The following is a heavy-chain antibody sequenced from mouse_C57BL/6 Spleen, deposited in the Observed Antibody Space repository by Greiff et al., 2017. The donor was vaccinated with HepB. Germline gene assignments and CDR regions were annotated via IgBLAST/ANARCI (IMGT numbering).Heavy chain of an antibody. CDR3: ARDTHGTDFAY. Sequence: DVQLQESGGGLVKPGGSLKLSCAASGFTFSSYAMSWVRQTPEKRLEWVATISDGGSYTYYPDNVKGRFTISRDNAKHNLYLQMSHLKSEDTAMYYGARDTHGTDFAYWGQGTLVTVSA. J-gene: IGHJ3*01. CDR2: ISDGGSYT. V-gene: IGHV5-4*01. D-gene: IGHD1-1*01. CDR1: GFTFSSYA.